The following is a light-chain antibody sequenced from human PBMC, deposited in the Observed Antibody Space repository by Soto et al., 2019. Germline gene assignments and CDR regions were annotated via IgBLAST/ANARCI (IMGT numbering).Light chain of an antibody. V-gene: IGKV3-15*01. J-gene: IGKJ5*01. Sequence: EIVMTQSPATLSVSPGERATLSSRASQSVGRNLAWYQQKPGQAPRLVIYGASTRATGIPARFSGSGSGTEFTLTISSLQSEDFAVYYCQQYSKWPITFGQGTRLEIK. CDR1: QSVGRN. CDR3: QQYSKWPIT. CDR2: GAS.